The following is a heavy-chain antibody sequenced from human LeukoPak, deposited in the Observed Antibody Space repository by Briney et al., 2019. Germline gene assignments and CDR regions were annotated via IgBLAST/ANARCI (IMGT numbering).Heavy chain of an antibody. J-gene: IGHJ6*02. Sequence: GRSLRLSCSASGFTFSDHAMSWVRQAPGRGLEWVGFIRSKAYGGTTEYAASVKGRFTITRDDLTSIAYLQMRSLRTEDTAMYFCTRGPIQLWFYSGMDVWGQGTTVIVSS. CDR1: GFTFSDHA. CDR2: IRSKAYGGTT. CDR3: TRGPIQLWFYSGMDV. V-gene: IGHV3-49*04. D-gene: IGHD5-18*01.